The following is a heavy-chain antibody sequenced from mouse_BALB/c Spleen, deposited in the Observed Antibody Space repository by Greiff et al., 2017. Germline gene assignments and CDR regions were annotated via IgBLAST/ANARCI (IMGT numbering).Heavy chain of an antibody. CDR3: ARPSFAY. Sequence: EVKLVESGAELVRPGALVKLSCKASGFNIKDYYMHWVKQRPEQGLEWIGWIDPENGNTIYDPKFQGKASITADTSSNTAYLQLSSLTSEDTAVYYCARPSFAYWGQGTLVTVSA. J-gene: IGHJ3*01. CDR1: GFNIKDYY. V-gene: IGHV14-1*02. D-gene: IGHD6-1*01. CDR2: IDPENGNT.